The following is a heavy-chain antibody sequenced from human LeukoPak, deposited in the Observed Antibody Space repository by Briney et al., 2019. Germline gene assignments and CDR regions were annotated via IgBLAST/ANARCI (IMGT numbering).Heavy chain of an antibody. CDR1: GGSLSSYF. D-gene: IGHD6-25*01. V-gene: IGHV4-59*08. CDR2: IYYSGST. CDR3: ARQGGGFWYFDL. J-gene: IGHJ2*01. Sequence: SETLSLTCTVSGGSLSSYFWSWIRQPPGKGLEWIAYIYYSGSTNYNPSLKSRVTISVDTSKNQFSLKLSSVTAADTAVYYCARQGGGFWYFDLWGRGTLVTVSS.